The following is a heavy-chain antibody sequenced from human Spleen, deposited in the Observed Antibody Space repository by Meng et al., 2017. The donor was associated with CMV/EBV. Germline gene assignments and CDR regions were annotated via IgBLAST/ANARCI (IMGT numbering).Heavy chain of an antibody. V-gene: IGHV3-7*01. Sequence: ESLKISCAASGFSFSSYGMSWVRQAPGKGLEWVANIKGDGSEKYYVDSVKGRFVLSRDNTKNSVNLQMNYLRDEDTAMYYCARVILPSSFDFWSGYLEAGEYFFDYWGQGTLVTVSS. CDR2: IKGDGSEK. CDR1: GFSFSSYG. D-gene: IGHD3-3*01. CDR3: ARVILPSSFDFWSGYLEAGEYFFDY. J-gene: IGHJ4*02.